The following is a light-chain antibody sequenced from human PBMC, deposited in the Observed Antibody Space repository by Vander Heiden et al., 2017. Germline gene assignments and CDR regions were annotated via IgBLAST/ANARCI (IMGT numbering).Light chain of an antibody. Sequence: DIQLTQSPSFLSASVGDRATIPCRARQGTSSYLAWYQQKPWKAPKLLIYAASTLQIGVPSRFRGSESWTAFTLTISSLLPENFATSYCQQLNSDPYTFGQGTKLEIK. J-gene: IGKJ2*01. V-gene: IGKV1-9*01. CDR1: QGTSSY. CDR3: QQLNSDPYT. CDR2: AAS.